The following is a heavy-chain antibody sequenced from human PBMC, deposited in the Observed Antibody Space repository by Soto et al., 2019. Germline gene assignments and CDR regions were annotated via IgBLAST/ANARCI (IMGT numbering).Heavy chain of an antibody. CDR3: AKDRSGYSSSSRYFDY. V-gene: IGHV3-30*18. CDR1: GFTFMNYG. CDR2: ISYDGRNE. Sequence: QVQLVESGGGVVQPGRSLRLSCAASGFTFMNYGMHWVRQAPGKGLEWVAIISYDGRNEYYADSVKGRFTISRDNSENTLFLHMNSLRPEDTAVYYCAKDRSGYSSSSRYFDYWGQGTLVAVS. D-gene: IGHD6-6*01. J-gene: IGHJ4*02.